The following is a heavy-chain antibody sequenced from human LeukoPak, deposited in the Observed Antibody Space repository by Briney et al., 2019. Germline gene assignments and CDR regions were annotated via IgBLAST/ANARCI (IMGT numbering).Heavy chain of an antibody. J-gene: IGHJ4*02. V-gene: IGHV3-43*02. CDR2: ISGDGGST. D-gene: IGHD3-3*01. CDR3: AKDKGCYDFWSGYWPFDY. Sequence: GGYLRLSCAASGFTFDDYAMHWVRQAPGKGLEWVSLISGDGGSTYYADSVKGRFTISRDNSKNSLYLQMNSLRTEDTALYYCAKDKGCYDFWSGYWPFDYWGQGTLVTVSS. CDR1: GFTFDDYA.